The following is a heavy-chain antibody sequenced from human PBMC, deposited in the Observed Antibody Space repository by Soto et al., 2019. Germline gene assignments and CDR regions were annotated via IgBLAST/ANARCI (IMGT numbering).Heavy chain of an antibody. V-gene: IGHV4-59*08. J-gene: IGHJ6*02. CDR3: VRQGFGRLHGLVDV. CDR1: DDSSSNYK. D-gene: IGHD3-10*01. CDR2: IDSNGGT. Sequence: QVQLQEAGPGLVKPSETLSLTCTVSDDSSSNYKWSWIRQPPGRRLEWIGYIDSNGGTSYNPSLQSRVTRSIDTSTKQFFLKLSSVTAADTAVYYCVRQGFGRLHGLVDVWGQGTPVTVSS.